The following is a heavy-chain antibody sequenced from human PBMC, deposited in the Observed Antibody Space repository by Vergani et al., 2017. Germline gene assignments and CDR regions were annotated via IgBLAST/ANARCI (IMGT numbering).Heavy chain of an antibody. CDR1: GGSISSGFYH. Sequence: QVQLQESGAGLVKPLQSLSLTCTGSGGSISSGFYHRSWTRQPAGKGLEWTGRIYTSESVNYNPSLKSRITMSRNMSKNQFSLNLSSVTAADTAVYFCASSPVGSGRDYWGQGTLVTVSS. J-gene: IGHJ4*02. CDR2: IYTSESV. CDR3: ASSPVGSGRDY. V-gene: IGHV4-61*02. D-gene: IGHD1-26*01.